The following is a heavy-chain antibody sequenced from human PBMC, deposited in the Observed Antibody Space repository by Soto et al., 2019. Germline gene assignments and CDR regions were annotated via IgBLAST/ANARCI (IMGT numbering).Heavy chain of an antibody. J-gene: IGHJ6*02. CDR1: GYNFASYW. CDR2: IDPIDSYT. CDR3: ARRYCSSASCPRNYYGMDV. V-gene: IGHV5-10-1*01. D-gene: IGHD2-2*01. Sequence: GESLKISCQGSGYNFASYWISWVRQMPGKGLEWMGRIDPIDSYTNYSPSFQGHVTISADKSISTAYLQWSSLKASDTAVYYCARRYCSSASCPRNYYGMDVWGQGTTLTVSS.